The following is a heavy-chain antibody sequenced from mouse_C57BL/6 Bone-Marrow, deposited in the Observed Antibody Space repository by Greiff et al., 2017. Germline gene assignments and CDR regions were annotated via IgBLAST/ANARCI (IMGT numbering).Heavy chain of an antibody. Sequence: QVQLKQSGAELVRPGASVTLSCKASGYTFTDYEMHWVKQTPVHGLEWIGAIDPETGGTAYNQKFKGKAILTADKSSSTAYMELRSLTSEASAVYYCTDDYDNYWGQGTTLTVSS. CDR3: TDDYDNY. J-gene: IGHJ2*01. V-gene: IGHV1-15*01. D-gene: IGHD2-4*01. CDR1: GYTFTDYE. CDR2: IDPETGGT.